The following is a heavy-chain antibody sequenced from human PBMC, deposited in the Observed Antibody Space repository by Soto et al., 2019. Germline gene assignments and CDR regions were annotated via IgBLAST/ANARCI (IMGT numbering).Heavy chain of an antibody. CDR3: ARAYCSGGSCYSVFSFDAFDI. Sequence: ASCKTYCETSGYTVTIYYMDGVGQATGKGLEWMGIINPSGGSTSYAQKFQGRVTMTRDTSTSTVYMELSSLRSEDTAVYYCARAYCSGGSCYSVFSFDAFDIWGQGTMVTVSS. CDR1: GYTVTIYY. V-gene: IGHV1-46*03. J-gene: IGHJ3*02. CDR2: INPSGGST. D-gene: IGHD2-15*01.